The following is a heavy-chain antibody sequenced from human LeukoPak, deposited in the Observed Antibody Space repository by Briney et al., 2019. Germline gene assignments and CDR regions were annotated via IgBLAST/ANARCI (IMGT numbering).Heavy chain of an antibody. D-gene: IGHD5-12*01. J-gene: IGHJ6*02. V-gene: IGHV1-2*02. CDR1: GYTFTVYY. Sequence: ASVKVSCKASGYTFTVYYIHWVRQAPGQGLEWMGWINPNSGGTNYAQRFQGRVTMTSDTSISTAYMELNRLRSDDTAVYYCAREIVATTTDLYYYYYGMDVWGQGTTVTVSS. CDR2: INPNSGGT. CDR3: AREIVATTTDLYYYYYGMDV.